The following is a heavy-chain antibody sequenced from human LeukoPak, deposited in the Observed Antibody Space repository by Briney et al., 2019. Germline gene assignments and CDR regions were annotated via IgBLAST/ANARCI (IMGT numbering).Heavy chain of an antibody. J-gene: IGHJ3*02. CDR2: ISSSSGYR. D-gene: IGHD2-15*01. CDR3: ARDWHCSGGSCNLVVEVNDALDI. CDR1: GFTFSDYI. Sequence: PGGSLRLSCAASGFTFSDYIMNWVRQAPGKGLEWVSLISSSSGYRYYADSVKGRFTISRDNAKNSLYLQMNSLRPEDAAVYYCARDWHCSGGSCNLVVEVNDALDIWGQGTMVTVSS. V-gene: IGHV3-21*01.